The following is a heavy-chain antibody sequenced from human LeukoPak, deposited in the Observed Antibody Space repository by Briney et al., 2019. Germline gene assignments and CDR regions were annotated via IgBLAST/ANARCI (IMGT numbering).Heavy chain of an antibody. J-gene: IGHJ4*02. Sequence: GGSLRLSCAASGFTFRSYGMHWVRQAPGKGLEWVAIIRYDGTNKYYADSVKGRFIISRDNTNNTLYLEMSSLRPEDTAIYYCTRARAVAGAGSFFDKWGQGTLVTVS. CDR3: TRARAVAGAGSFFDK. V-gene: IGHV3-30*02. D-gene: IGHD6-13*01. CDR2: IRYDGTNK. CDR1: GFTFRSYG.